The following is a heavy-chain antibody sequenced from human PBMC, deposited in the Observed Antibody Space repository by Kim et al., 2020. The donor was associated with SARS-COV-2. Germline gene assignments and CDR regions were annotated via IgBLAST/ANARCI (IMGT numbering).Heavy chain of an antibody. V-gene: IGHV3-23*01. CDR2: ISASGGNT. CDR3: ARDYNAGTYGDY. D-gene: IGHD4-17*01. CDR1: GFTSGTYA. J-gene: IGHJ4*01. Sequence: GGSLRLSCAASGFTSGTYAMTWVRQAPGKGLEWVSGISASGGNTYYADSVKGRFIVSRDNSKNTLYLQMNSLRTEDTAVYYCARDYNAGTYGDY.